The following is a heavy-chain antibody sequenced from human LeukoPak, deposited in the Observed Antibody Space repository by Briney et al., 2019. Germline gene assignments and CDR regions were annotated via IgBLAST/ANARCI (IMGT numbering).Heavy chain of an antibody. V-gene: IGHV1-69*13. J-gene: IGHJ5*02. D-gene: IGHD3-3*01. Sequence: ASVKVSCKASGGTFSSYAISWVRQAPGQGLEWMGGIIPIFGTANYAQKFQGRVTITADESTSTAYMELSSLRSEDTAVYYCARTHSEAEVEGVVSWFDPWGQGTLVTVSS. CDR2: IIPIFGTA. CDR3: ARTHSEAEVEGVVSWFDP. CDR1: GGTFSSYA.